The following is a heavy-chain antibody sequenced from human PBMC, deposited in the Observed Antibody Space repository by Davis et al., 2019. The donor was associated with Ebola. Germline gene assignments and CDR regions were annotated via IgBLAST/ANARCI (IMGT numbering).Heavy chain of an antibody. CDR2: IFSNDEK. Sequence: ETLSLTCTVSGFSLSNARMGVSWIRQPPGKALEWLAHIFSNDEKSYSTSLKSRLTISKDTSKSQVVLTMTNMDPVDTATYYCARISYDFWSGYYNHYYYYGMDVWGQGTTVTVSS. CDR3: ARISYDFWSGYYNHYYYYGMDV. CDR1: GFSLSNARMG. V-gene: IGHV2-26*01. D-gene: IGHD3-3*01. J-gene: IGHJ6*02.